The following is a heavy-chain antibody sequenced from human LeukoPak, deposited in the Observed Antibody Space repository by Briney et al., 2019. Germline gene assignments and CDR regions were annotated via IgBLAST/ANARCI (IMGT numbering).Heavy chain of an antibody. CDR3: AKPPRYSGSYFDY. J-gene: IGHJ4*02. V-gene: IGHV3-23*01. CDR1: GFTFSSYG. Sequence: PGGTLRLSCAASGFTFSSYGMSWVRQAPGKGLEWVSAISGSGGSTYYADSVKGRFTISRDNSKNTLYLQMNSLRAEDTAVYYCAKPPRYSGSYFDYWGQGTLVTVSS. D-gene: IGHD1-26*01. CDR2: ISGSGGST.